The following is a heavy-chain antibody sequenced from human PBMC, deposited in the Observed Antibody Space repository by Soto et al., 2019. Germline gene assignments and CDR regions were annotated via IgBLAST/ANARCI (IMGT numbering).Heavy chain of an antibody. J-gene: IGHJ4*02. D-gene: IGHD1-26*01. CDR1: GFTFSSYA. CDR3: ATHFEWELRGGGFDY. Sequence: EVQLLESGGGLVQPGGSLRLSCAASGFTFSSYAMSWVRQAPGKGLEWVSAISGSGGSTYYADSVKGRFTISRDNSKNTLYLQMNSLRAEDTAVYYCATHFEWELRGGGFDYWGQGTLVTVSS. V-gene: IGHV3-23*01. CDR2: ISGSGGST.